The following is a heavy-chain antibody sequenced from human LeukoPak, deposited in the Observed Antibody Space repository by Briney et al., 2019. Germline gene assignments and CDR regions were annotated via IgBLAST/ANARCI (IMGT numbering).Heavy chain of an antibody. CDR2: IYSSGST. J-gene: IGHJ4*02. Sequence: SETLFLTCTVSGGSISNYYWSWIRQPAGKGLEWIGRIYSSGSTNYNPSLKSRVTMSVGTSKNQFSLKLRSVTAADTAVYYCAGVANYRSGERLDYWGQGTLVTVSS. CDR3: AGVANYRSGERLDY. D-gene: IGHD4/OR15-4a*01. V-gene: IGHV4-4*07. CDR1: GGSISNYY.